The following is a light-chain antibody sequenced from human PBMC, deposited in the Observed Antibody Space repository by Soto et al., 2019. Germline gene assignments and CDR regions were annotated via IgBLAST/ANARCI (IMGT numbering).Light chain of an antibody. CDR2: EVN. J-gene: IGLJ1*01. CDR1: RSDIGDSNF. V-gene: IGLV2-14*01. Sequence: QSALTQPASVSGSPGQSVTISCTGPRSDIGDSNFISWYQHSPGKAPRLLIYEVNNRPSGVSRRFSGSKAGNTASLTISGLLEDDEADYFCASFRSGTILVFGSGTKVPS. CDR3: ASFRSGTILV.